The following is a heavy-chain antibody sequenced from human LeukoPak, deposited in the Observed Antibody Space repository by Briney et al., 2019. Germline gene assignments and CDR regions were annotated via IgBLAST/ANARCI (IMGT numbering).Heavy chain of an antibody. CDR3: AREGRIAVAGLFEY. J-gene: IGHJ4*02. CDR2: IYYSGST. D-gene: IGHD6-19*01. Sequence: PSETLSLTCTVSGGSINNYYWNWIRQSPGKGLEWIGYIYYSGSTNYNPSLKSPVTISVDKSKNQFSLKLSSVTAADTAVYYCAREGRIAVAGLFEYWGQGTLVTVSS. CDR1: GGSINNYY. V-gene: IGHV4-59*12.